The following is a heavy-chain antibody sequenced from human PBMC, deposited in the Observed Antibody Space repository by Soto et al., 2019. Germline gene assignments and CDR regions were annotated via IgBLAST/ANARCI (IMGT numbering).Heavy chain of an antibody. Sequence: QVQLVQSGAEVKKPGASVKVSCKASGYTFTSYGISWVRQAPGQGLEWMGWISAYNGNTNYAQKLQGRVTMTTDTSTSTAYMELRSLRYDDTAVYYCARVNLEDSATMIARKGADYWGQGTLVTVSS. V-gene: IGHV1-18*01. CDR3: ARVNLEDSATMIARKGADY. J-gene: IGHJ4*02. D-gene: IGHD3-22*01. CDR2: ISAYNGNT. CDR1: GYTFTSYG.